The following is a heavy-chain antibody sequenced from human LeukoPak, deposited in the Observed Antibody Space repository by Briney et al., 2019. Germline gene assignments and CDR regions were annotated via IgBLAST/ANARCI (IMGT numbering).Heavy chain of an antibody. D-gene: IGHD5-18*01. J-gene: IGHJ6*03. Sequence: GGALRLSCVVSGFTFDDYAMHWVRQAPGKGLEWVSLIGGDGTDTYYANSVKGRFTISRDNSKNTLYLQMNSLRAEDTAVYYCAKGRRGYSYGYPYYYYYYYMDVWGKGTTVTVSS. V-gene: IGHV3-43*02. CDR3: AKGRRGYSYGYPYYYYYYYMDV. CDR2: IGGDGTDT. CDR1: GFTFDDYA.